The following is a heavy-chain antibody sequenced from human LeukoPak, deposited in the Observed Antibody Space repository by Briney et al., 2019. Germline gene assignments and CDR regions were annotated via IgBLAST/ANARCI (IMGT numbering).Heavy chain of an antibody. J-gene: IGHJ3*02. CDR3: ARNDSGAFDI. Sequence: GGSLSLACAASGFTVSRNYMSWVRQAPGKGLEWVSVISSGGNTYYTDSVKGRFTISRDNSKNTLYLQMSSLRVEDTAVYYCARNDSGAFDIWGQGTMVTVSS. V-gene: IGHV3-53*01. CDR2: ISSGGNT. D-gene: IGHD3-22*01. CDR1: GFTVSRNY.